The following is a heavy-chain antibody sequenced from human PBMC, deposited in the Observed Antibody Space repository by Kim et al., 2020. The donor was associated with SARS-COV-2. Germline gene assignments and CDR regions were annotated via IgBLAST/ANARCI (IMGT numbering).Heavy chain of an antibody. D-gene: IGHD5-12*01. CDR1: GFTVSSNY. Sequence: GGSLRLSCAASGFTVSSNYMSWVRQAPGKGLEWVSVIYSGGSTYYADSVKGRFTISRDNLKNTLYLQMNSLRAEDTAVYYCARDSHGYAQDGYYYYYGLDVWGQGTTVTVSS. V-gene: IGHV3-66*01. CDR2: IYSGGST. J-gene: IGHJ6*02. CDR3: ARDSHGYAQDGYYYYYGLDV.